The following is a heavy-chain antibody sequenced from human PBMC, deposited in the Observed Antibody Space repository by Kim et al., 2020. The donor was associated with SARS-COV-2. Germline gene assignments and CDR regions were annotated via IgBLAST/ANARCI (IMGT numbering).Heavy chain of an antibody. CDR3: ASVHVTAYASGGDLDI. Sequence: AKGRFTLSRDNSTTTLYLQMNSRKAEDTAVYYCASVHVTAYASGGDLDIWGQGTLVTVSS. D-gene: IGHD3-10*01. V-gene: IGHV3-33*02. J-gene: IGHJ3*02.